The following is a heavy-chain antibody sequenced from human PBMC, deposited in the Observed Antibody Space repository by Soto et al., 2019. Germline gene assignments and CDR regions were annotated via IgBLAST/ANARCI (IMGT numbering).Heavy chain of an antibody. V-gene: IGHV4-59*01. CDR1: GGSISSYY. D-gene: IGHD6-25*01. J-gene: IGHJ2*01. CDR3: ATSGLRPDWYFDL. CDR2: IYYSGST. Sequence: SETLSLTCTVSGGSISSYYWSWIRQPPGKGLEWNGYIYYSGSTNYNPSLKSRVTISVDTSKNQFSLKLSSVTAADTAVYYCATSGLRPDWYFDLWGRGTLVTVSS.